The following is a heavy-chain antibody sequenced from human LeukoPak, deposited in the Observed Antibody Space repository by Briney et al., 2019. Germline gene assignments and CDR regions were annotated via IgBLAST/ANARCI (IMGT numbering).Heavy chain of an antibody. CDR1: GFTVSSNY. Sequence: PGGSLRLSCAASGFTVSSNYMSWVRRAPGKGLEWVSVIYSGGSTYYADSVKGRFTISRDNSKNTLYLQMNSLRAEDTAVYYCARAAGVTTSFYFDYWGQGTLVTVSS. J-gene: IGHJ4*02. V-gene: IGHV3-66*01. CDR2: IYSGGST. CDR3: ARAAGVTTSFYFDY. D-gene: IGHD4-17*01.